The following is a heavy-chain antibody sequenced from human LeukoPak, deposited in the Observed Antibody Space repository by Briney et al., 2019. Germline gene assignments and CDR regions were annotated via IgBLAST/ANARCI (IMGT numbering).Heavy chain of an antibody. D-gene: IGHD3-22*01. CDR2: IKHSGNT. CDR1: CGSFSGYY. CDR3: EGGGRYRRDYYDTSGSSIVY. J-gene: IGHJ4*02. Sequence: SGTLSLQCAVYCGSFSGYYWGWIRQPPGKGLEGIGEIKHSGNTQYKPSLKSRDTKSVDTSKNKFSLKLGPVTGADTAVSYCEGGGRYRRDYYDTSGSSIVYWGQGTLATVS. V-gene: IGHV4-34*01.